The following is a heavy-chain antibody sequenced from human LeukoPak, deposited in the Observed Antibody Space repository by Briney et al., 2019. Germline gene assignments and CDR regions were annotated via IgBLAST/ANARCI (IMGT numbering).Heavy chain of an antibody. Sequence: PGGSLRLSCAASGFTFSSYAMTWVRQAPGKGLEWVSGISGSGGSTYYADSVKGRFTISRDNSKNTLCLQMNSLRAEDTAVYYCAKVGYYDSSGYSSPYYFDYWGQGTLVTVSS. D-gene: IGHD3-22*01. CDR2: ISGSGGST. V-gene: IGHV3-23*01. J-gene: IGHJ4*02. CDR1: GFTFSSYA. CDR3: AKVGYYDSSGYSSPYYFDY.